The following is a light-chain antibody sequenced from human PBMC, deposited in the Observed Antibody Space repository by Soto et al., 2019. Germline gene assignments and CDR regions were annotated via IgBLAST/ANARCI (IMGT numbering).Light chain of an antibody. CDR1: SSDIGGSDF. CDR3: CSYTTTNTVV. Sequence: QSVLTQPASVSGSPGQSITISCTGTSSDIGGSDFVSWYQQHPGKAPKLVMSEVNNRPSGVSSRFSGSKSGNTASLTISGFQAEDEADYYCCSYTTTNTVVFGGGTKLTVL. J-gene: IGLJ2*01. CDR2: EVN. V-gene: IGLV2-14*01.